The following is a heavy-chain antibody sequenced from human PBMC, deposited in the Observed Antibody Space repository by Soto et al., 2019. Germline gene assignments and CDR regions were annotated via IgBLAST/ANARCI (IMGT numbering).Heavy chain of an antibody. CDR1: GGTFSSYT. D-gene: IGHD6-13*01. Sequence: SVKVSCKASGGTFSSYTISWVRQAPGQGLEWMGRIIPILGIANYAQKFQGRVTITADKSTSTAYMELSSLRSEDTAVYYCASTASIAAAKVGDAFDIWGQGTMVTVSS. J-gene: IGHJ3*02. CDR3: ASTASIAAAKVGDAFDI. V-gene: IGHV1-69*02. CDR2: IIPILGIA.